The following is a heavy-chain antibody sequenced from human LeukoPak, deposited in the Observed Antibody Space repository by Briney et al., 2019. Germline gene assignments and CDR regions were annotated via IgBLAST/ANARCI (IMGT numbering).Heavy chain of an antibody. J-gene: IGHJ4*02. D-gene: IGHD3-9*01. CDR2: IYHSGST. CDR1: GGTVSSGSYC. V-gene: IGHV4-61*01. Sequence: SETLSLTCTVSGGTVSSGSYCCSWIRQPPGKGLEWIGYIYHSGSTNYNPSLKSRVTISVDTSKNQFSLKVSSVTAADTAVYYCARDYDIFSGSDYWGQGTLVTVSS. CDR3: ARDYDIFSGSDY.